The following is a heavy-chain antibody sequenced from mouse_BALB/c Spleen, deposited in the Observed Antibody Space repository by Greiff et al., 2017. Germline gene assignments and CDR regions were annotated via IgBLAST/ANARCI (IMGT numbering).Heavy chain of an antibody. J-gene: IGHJ4*01. Sequence: LVMPGASVKISCKASGYSFTGYYMHWVKQSHGKSLEWIGYISCYNGATSYNQKFKGKATFTVDTSSSTAYMQFNSLTSEDSAVYYCARSTTDYAMDYWGQGTSVTVSS. CDR3: ARSTTDYAMDY. V-gene: IGHV1S34*01. D-gene: IGHD1-1*01. CDR1: GYSFTGYY. CDR2: ISCYNGAT.